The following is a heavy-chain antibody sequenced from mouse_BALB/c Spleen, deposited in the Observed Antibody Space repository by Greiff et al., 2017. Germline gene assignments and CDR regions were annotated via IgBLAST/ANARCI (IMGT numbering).Heavy chain of an antibody. J-gene: IGHJ4*01. V-gene: IGHV1-69*02. CDR2: IDPSDSYT. Sequence: VQLQQSGPELVKPGASVKMSCKASGYTFTSYWIHWVKQRPGQGLEWIGEIDPSDSYTNYNQKFKGKATLTVDKSSSTAYMQLSSLTSEDSAVYYCARRHGYYAMDYWGQGTSVTVSS. CDR3: ARRHGYYAMDY. CDR1: GYTFTSYW.